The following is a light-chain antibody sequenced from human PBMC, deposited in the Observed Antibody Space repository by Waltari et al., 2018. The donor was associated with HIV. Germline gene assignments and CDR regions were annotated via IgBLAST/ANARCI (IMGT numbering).Light chain of an antibody. J-gene: IGKJ5*01. CDR1: QKISSY. CDR3: QQSYRSPVT. Sequence: DIQLTQSPPLMSASVGDRVSITCRPSQKISSYLNWYQQKGGGAPQLLIFGASSLHPGVPSRFGGSGSGTEFTLTISSLRPEDFGTYFCQQSYRSPVTFGQGTR. CDR2: GAS. V-gene: IGKV1-39*01.